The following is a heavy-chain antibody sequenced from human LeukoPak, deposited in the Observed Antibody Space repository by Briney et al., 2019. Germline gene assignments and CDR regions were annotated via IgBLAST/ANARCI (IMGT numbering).Heavy chain of an antibody. CDR3: ARTRTSLRYFDWLPEVSDYMDV. J-gene: IGHJ6*03. V-gene: IGHV1-18*01. D-gene: IGHD3-9*01. CDR2: ISAYNGNT. CDR1: GYTFTSYG. Sequence: ASVKVSCKASGYTFTSYGISWVRQAPGQGLEWMGWISAYNGNTNYAQKLQGRVTMTTDTSTSTAYMELRSLRSDDTAVYYCARTRTSLRYFDWLPEVSDYMDVWGKGTTVTVSS.